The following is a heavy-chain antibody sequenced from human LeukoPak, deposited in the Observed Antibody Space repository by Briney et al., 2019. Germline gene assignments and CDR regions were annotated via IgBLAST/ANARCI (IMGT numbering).Heavy chain of an antibody. J-gene: IGHJ4*02. Sequence: GGSLRLSCAASGFTFSSYWMSWVRQAPGKGLEWVANIKQDGSEKYYVDSVKGRFTISRDNAKNSLYLHMNSLRAEDTAMYYCARATAESALSAGWGQGTLVTVSS. CDR2: IKQDGSEK. D-gene: IGHD4/OR15-4a*01. V-gene: IGHV3-7*01. CDR1: GFTFSSYW. CDR3: ARATAESALSAG.